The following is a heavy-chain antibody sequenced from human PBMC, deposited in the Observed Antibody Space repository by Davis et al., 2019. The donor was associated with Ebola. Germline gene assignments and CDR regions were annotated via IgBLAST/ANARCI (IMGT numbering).Heavy chain of an antibody. V-gene: IGHV3-9*01. Sequence: SLKISCAASGFIFDDYAMHWVRQAPGKGLEWVAGIGWNSGDKGYADSVKGRFTISRDNAKNSLYLQMNSLRDEDTAPYYCAKDVRGAILYLYGLDVWGQGTTVTVS. D-gene: IGHD2-8*01. CDR2: IGWNSGDK. J-gene: IGHJ6*02. CDR1: GFIFDDYA. CDR3: AKDVRGAILYLYGLDV.